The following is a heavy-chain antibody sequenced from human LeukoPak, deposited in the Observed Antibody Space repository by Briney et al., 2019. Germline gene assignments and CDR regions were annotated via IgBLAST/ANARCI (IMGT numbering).Heavy chain of an antibody. CDR1: GGPISSGSYF. CDR2: IYTSGST. J-gene: IGHJ3*02. Sequence: SETLSLTCTVSGGPISSGSYFWSWIRQPAGKGLEWIGRIYTSGSTNYNPSLKSRVTISMDTSKNQFSLKLSSVTAADTAVYYCARDVYYYDRSAFDIWGQGTMVTVSS. D-gene: IGHD3-22*01. CDR3: ARDVYYYDRSAFDI. V-gene: IGHV4-61*02.